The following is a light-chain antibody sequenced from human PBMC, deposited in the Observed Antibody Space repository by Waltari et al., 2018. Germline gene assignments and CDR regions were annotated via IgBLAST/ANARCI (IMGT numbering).Light chain of an antibody. CDR2: KND. Sequence: QPVLTLPPSASGTPGQVVSFSCSGSSSNVGNNYVYWYQQLPGTAPKLLIYKNDQGHAGVPDRFFGSKSGTSASLVISGLRSEDEGHYTCATWDDSLNSWVFGGGTKLTIL. CDR3: ATWDDSLNSWV. V-gene: IGLV1-47*01. CDR1: SSNVGNNY. J-gene: IGLJ3*02.